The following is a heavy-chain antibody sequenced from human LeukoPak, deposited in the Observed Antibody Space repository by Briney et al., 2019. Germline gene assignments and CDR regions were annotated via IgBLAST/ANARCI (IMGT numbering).Heavy chain of an antibody. CDR2: IKSNNDGGTT. CDR3: TPVMVEDRGF. J-gene: IGHJ4*02. CDR1: GFTFNKAW. D-gene: IGHD2-21*01. Sequence: GGSLRLSCAASGFTFNKAWMNWVRQAPGKGPEWVGRIKSNNDGGTTDYASPVEGRFIISRDDSKNTTYLQMNRLIIDDTAIYYCTPVMVEDRGFWGQGTLVTVSS. V-gene: IGHV3-15*01.